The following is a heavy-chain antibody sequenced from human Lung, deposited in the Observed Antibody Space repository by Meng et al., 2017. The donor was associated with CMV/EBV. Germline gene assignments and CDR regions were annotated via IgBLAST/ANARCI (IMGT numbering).Heavy chain of an antibody. D-gene: IGHD3-10*01. Sequence: QVQLRESGPALVKPSETLSLTCAVSGDSITNHNWWAWVRQPPGKGLEWIGEIPHRGSSAYSPSLKSRVSMSIDKSKNQFSLKLTSVTAADMAVYHCLRRSGGSVWGQGTLVTVSS. CDR2: IPHRGSS. V-gene: IGHV4-4*02. CDR3: LRRSGGSV. J-gene: IGHJ1*01. CDR1: GDSITNHNW.